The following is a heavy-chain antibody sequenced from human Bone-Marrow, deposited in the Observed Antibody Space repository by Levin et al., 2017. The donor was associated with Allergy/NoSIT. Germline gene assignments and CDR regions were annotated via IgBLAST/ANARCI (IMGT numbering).Heavy chain of an antibody. D-gene: IGHD3-10*01. Sequence: ASVKVSCKASGYTFTGYYMHWVRQAPGQGLEWMGWINPNSGGTNYAQKFQGRVTMTRDTSISTAYMELSRLRSDDTAVYYCAREPSLITMVRGTGEDWFDPWGQGTLVTVSS. CDR1: GYTFTGYY. V-gene: IGHV1-2*02. CDR2: INPNSGGT. CDR3: AREPSLITMVRGTGEDWFDP. J-gene: IGHJ5*02.